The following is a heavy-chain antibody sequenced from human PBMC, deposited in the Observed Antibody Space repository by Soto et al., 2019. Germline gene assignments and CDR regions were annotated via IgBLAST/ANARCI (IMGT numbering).Heavy chain of an antibody. J-gene: IGHJ6*03. CDR1: GGTFSSYT. Sequence: ASVKVSCKASGGTFSSYTISWVRQAPGQGLEWMGRIIPILGIANYAQKFQGRVTITADKSTSTAYMELSSLRSEDTAVYYCARDGGSSHYYYMDVWGKGTTVNVSS. CDR3: ARDGGSSHYYYMDV. V-gene: IGHV1-69*04. D-gene: IGHD2-15*01. CDR2: IIPILGIA.